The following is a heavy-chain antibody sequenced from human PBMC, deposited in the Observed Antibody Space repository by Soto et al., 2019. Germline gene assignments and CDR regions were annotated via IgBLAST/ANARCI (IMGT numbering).Heavy chain of an antibody. J-gene: IGHJ6*02. V-gene: IGHV4-59*01. CDR2: VFYTGIT. CDR1: GGSITYYY. D-gene: IGHD3-10*01. Sequence: SESLSLTCNVSGGSITYYYWSWIRQPPGKGVEWIGYVFYTGITNYNPSLERRVTMSVDTSKNQISLKLTSVTAADTAVYYCAKLLWLRNGMDAWGQGTTVTV. CDR3: AKLLWLRNGMDA.